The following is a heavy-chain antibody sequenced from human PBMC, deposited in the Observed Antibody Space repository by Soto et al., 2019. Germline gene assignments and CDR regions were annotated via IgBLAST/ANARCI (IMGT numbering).Heavy chain of an antibody. Sequence: ASVKVSCKASGFTFTGYRMHWVRQAPGQGLEWMGWINPNSGGTNYARKFQGRVTMTRDTSITTAYMELNRLKSDDTAVYYCARDGFYCSGDNCYSEAYGMDVWGQGTTVTV. CDR1: GFTFTGYR. D-gene: IGHD2-15*01. V-gene: IGHV1-2*02. J-gene: IGHJ6*02. CDR3: ARDGFYCSGDNCYSEAYGMDV. CDR2: INPNSGGT.